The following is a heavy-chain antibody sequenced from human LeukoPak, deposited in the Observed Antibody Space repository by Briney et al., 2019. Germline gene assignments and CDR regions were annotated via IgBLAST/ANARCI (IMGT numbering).Heavy chain of an antibody. Sequence: GGSLRPSCAASGFTFSSYGMHWVRQAPGKGLEWVAVISYDGSNKYYADSVKGRFTISRDNSKNTLYLQMNSLRAEDTAVYYCARDRWIQLWFGAFDIWGQGTMVTVSS. V-gene: IGHV3-30*03. CDR3: ARDRWIQLWFGAFDI. J-gene: IGHJ3*02. CDR1: GFTFSSYG. D-gene: IGHD5-18*01. CDR2: ISYDGSNK.